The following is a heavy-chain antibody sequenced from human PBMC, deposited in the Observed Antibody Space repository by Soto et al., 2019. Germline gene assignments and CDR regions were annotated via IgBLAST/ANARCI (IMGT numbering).Heavy chain of an antibody. V-gene: IGHV3-21*01. D-gene: IGHD1-1*01. J-gene: IGHJ5*02. CDR3: ARGLTGTTPNWFDP. CDR2: ISSSSSYI. CDR1: GFTFSSYS. Sequence: PGGSLRLSCAASGFTFSSYSMNWVRQAPGKGLEWVSSISSSSSYIYYADSVKGRFTISRDNAKNSLYLQMNSLRAEDTAVYYCARGLTGTTPNWFDPWGQGTLVTVSS.